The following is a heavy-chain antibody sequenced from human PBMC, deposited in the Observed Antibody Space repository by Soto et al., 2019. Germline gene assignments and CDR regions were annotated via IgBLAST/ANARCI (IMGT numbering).Heavy chain of an antibody. CDR3: ARTGYCSSTSCYEYYFDY. CDR2: IYYSGST. V-gene: IGHV4-59*08. D-gene: IGHD2-2*01. Sequence: QVQLQESGPGLVKPSETLSLTCTVSGGSISSYYWSWIRQPPGKGLEWIGYIYYSGSTNYNPSLKSRVTISVATSKNQFSLKLSSVTAADTAVYYCARTGYCSSTSCYEYYFDYWGQGTLVTVSS. J-gene: IGHJ4*02. CDR1: GGSISSYY.